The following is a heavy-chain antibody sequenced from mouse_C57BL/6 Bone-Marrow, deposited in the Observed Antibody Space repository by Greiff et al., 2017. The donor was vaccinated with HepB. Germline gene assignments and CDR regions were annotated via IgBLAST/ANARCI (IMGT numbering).Heavy chain of an antibody. J-gene: IGHJ1*03. CDR1: GYTFTSYW. CDR3: AREGDYYYGSSYGGYWYFDV. Sequence: QVQLQQPGAELVKPGASVKLSCKASGYTFTSYWMHWVKQRPGQGLEWIGMIHPNSGSTNYNEKFKSKATVTVDKSSSTAYMQLSSLTSEDSAVYYCAREGDYYYGSSYGGYWYFDVWGTGTTVTVSS. V-gene: IGHV1-64*01. CDR2: IHPNSGST. D-gene: IGHD1-1*01.